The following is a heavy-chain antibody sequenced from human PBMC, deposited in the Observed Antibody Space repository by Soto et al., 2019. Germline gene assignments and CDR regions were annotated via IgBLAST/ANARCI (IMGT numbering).Heavy chain of an antibody. CDR3: ARDRIAAAGTRPWFDP. J-gene: IGHJ5*02. Sequence: QVHLVQSGAEVKKPGASVKVSCKASGYTFTSYAMHWVRQAPGQRLEWMGWINAGNGNTKYSQKFQDRVTITRDTSASTAYMELSSLRSEDTAVYYCARDRIAAAGTRPWFDPWGQGTLVTVSS. CDR1: GYTFTSYA. V-gene: IGHV1-3*01. D-gene: IGHD6-13*01. CDR2: INAGNGNT.